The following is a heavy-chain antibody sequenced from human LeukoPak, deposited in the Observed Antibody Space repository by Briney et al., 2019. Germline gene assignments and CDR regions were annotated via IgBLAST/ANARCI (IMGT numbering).Heavy chain of an antibody. CDR2: ISYDGINK. J-gene: IGHJ3*02. CDR3: AKVHPYDILTGYDAFDI. CDR1: GFTFSSYG. Sequence: GRSLRLSCAASGFTFSSYGMHWVRQAPGKGLEWVAVISYDGINKYYADSVKGRFTISRDNSKNTLYLQMNSLRAEDTAVYYCAKVHPYDILTGYDAFDIWGQGTMVTVSS. D-gene: IGHD3-9*01. V-gene: IGHV3-30*18.